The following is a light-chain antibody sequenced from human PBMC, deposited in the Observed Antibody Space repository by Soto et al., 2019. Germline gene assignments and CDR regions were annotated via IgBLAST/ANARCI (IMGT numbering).Light chain of an antibody. CDR2: DVS. Sequence: QSALTQPASVSGSPGHSITISCSGTSSDVGGYNYVSWYQQHPGKAPKLMIYDVSNRPSGVSNRFSGSKSGNTASLTISVLQAEDEADYYCSSYISTSTLNVFVTGTKLTVL. CDR1: SSDVGGYNY. V-gene: IGLV2-14*03. CDR3: SSYISTSTLNV. J-gene: IGLJ1*01.